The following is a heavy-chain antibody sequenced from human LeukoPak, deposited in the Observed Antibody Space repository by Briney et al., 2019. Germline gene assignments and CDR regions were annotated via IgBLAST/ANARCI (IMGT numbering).Heavy chain of an antibody. CDR1: GFTFNSYN. D-gene: IGHD6-6*01. CDR3: ARAYSSSSGRDAFDS. V-gene: IGHV3-48*02. CDR2: ISSSSSTI. J-gene: IGHJ3*02. Sequence: GSLRLSCAASGFTFNSYNMNWVRQAPGKGLEWVSYISSSSSTIYYADSVKGRFTISRDGAKTSLFPQMNSLRDEDTAVCYCARAYSSSSGRDAFDSWGLGTLVTVSS.